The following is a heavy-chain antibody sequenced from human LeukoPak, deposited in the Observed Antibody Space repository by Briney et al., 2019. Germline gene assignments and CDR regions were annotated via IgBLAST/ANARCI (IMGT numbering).Heavy chain of an antibody. D-gene: IGHD2-2*01. V-gene: IGHV3-33*01. Sequence: AGGSLRLSCEVSGFTFTRYGMHWVRQAPGKGLEWVAVVWHDGSDNAYADSVKGRFTISRDDTKNMLYLQMNSLRAEDTALYYCARDRTYCSSTSCIRLGMDVWGQGTTVTVSS. J-gene: IGHJ6*02. CDR1: GFTFTRYG. CDR2: VWHDGSDN. CDR3: ARDRTYCSSTSCIRLGMDV.